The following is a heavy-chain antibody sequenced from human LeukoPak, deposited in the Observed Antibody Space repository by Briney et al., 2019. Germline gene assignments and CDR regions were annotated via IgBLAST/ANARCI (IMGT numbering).Heavy chain of an antibody. CDR2: MKQDGSEK. J-gene: IGHJ6*02. CDR3: ARYWAVPAAVSPYGMDV. V-gene: IGHV3-7*01. CDR1: GLYFSNYW. Sequence: GGSLTLSCAVSGLYFSNYWMSWVRQAPGKGLEWVANMKQDGSEKYFVDSVRGRFTISRDNGKNSLYLQMNSLRAEDTAVYYCARYWAVPAAVSPYGMDVWGQGTTVTVSS. D-gene: IGHD2-2*01.